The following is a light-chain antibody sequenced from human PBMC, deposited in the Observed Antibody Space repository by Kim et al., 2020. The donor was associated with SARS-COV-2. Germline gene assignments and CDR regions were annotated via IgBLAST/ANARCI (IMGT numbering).Light chain of an antibody. Sequence: ALGQTVRITCQGDSLRSYYASWYQQKPGQAPVLVIYGNNIRPSGIPDRFSGSESGNTASLTITGAQAEDEGDYFCNSRDSSGNHLVFGGGTKVTVL. CDR3: NSRDSSGNHLV. CDR1: SLRSYY. J-gene: IGLJ2*01. V-gene: IGLV3-19*01. CDR2: GNN.